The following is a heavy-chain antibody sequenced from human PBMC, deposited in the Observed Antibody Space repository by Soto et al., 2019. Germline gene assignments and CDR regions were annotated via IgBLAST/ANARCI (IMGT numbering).Heavy chain of an antibody. D-gene: IGHD7-27*01. Sequence: GASVKVSCKASGYTFTNYAMQWVRQAPGQRLEWMGWINAGNGNTKYSQKFQGRVTITRDTSASTAYMELSSLRSEDTAVYYCARDPLHRLGYYYYMDVRGKGTTVTVSS. CDR2: INAGNGNT. CDR3: ARDPLHRLGYYYYMDV. CDR1: GYTFTNYA. V-gene: IGHV1-3*01. J-gene: IGHJ6*03.